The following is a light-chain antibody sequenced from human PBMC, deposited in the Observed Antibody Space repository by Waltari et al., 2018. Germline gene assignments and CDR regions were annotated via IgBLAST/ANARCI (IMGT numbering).Light chain of an antibody. CDR3: QQSYSTPYT. CDR1: QSISSY. CDR2: AAS. Sequence: DIQMTQSPSSLSASVGDRVTITCRASQSISSYLNWYQQKPGKAPKLLIYAASSLQSGVPSRFSGSGSGTDFTLTISRLQPEDFATYYCQQSYSTPYTFGQ. J-gene: IGKJ2*01. V-gene: IGKV1-39*01.